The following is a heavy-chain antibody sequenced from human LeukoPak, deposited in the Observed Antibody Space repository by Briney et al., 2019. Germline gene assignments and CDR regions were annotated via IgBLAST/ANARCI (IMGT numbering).Heavy chain of an antibody. Sequence: ASVKVSCKASRYTFTGYYMHWVRQAPGQGLEWMGRINPNSGGTNYAQKFQGRVTMTRDTSISTAYMELSRLRSDDTAVYYCARTSRRYSYGDYWGQGTLVTVSS. D-gene: IGHD5-18*01. CDR2: INPNSGGT. CDR1: RYTFTGYY. J-gene: IGHJ4*02. CDR3: ARTSRRYSYGDY. V-gene: IGHV1-2*06.